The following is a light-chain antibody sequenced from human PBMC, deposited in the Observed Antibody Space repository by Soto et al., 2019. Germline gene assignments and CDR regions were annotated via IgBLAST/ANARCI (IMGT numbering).Light chain of an antibody. J-gene: IGKJ1*01. CDR3: PQYITYPSA. Sequence: DIQMTQSPSTLSASVGDRVTITCRASQSTSTWLAWYQQRPGKTPKLLISEASKLESGVPSRFSGSGSGTEFTLTISSLQPDDFATYYCPQYITYPSAFGQGTKVEIK. CDR2: EAS. CDR1: QSTSTW. V-gene: IGKV1-5*03.